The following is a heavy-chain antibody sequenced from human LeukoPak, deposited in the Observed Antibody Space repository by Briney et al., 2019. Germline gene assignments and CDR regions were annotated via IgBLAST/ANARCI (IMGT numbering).Heavy chain of an antibody. CDR1: GFTFSSYG. CDR2: ISGSGGST. D-gene: IGHD2-21*02. V-gene: IGHV3-23*01. CDR3: AKDPSRTCGDCYSNAFDI. Sequence: GGSLRLSCAASGFTFSSYGMSWVRQAPGKGLEWVSVISGSGGSTYYADSVKGRFTISRDNSKNTLYLQMNSLRAEDTAVYYCAKDPSRTCGDCYSNAFDIWGQGTMVTVSS. J-gene: IGHJ3*02.